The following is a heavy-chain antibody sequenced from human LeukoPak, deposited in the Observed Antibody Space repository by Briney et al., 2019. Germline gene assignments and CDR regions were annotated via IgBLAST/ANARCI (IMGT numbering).Heavy chain of an antibody. CDR1: GDSVSSNSAA. CDR3: ARQTSVTALLYWYFDL. CDR2: TYYRSKWYN. Sequence: TSQTLSLTCAISGDSVSSNSAAWNWIRQSPSRGLEWLGRTYYRSKWYNDYAVSVKSRITINPDTSKNQFSLQLNSVTAADTAVYYCARQTSVTALLYWYFDLWGRDTLVTVSS. J-gene: IGHJ2*01. V-gene: IGHV6-1*01. D-gene: IGHD4-17*01.